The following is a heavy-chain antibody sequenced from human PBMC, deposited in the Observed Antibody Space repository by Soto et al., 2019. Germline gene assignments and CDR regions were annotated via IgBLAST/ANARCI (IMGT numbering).Heavy chain of an antibody. CDR2: MSPNSGNT. CDR3: ARDYGGSSGWFDP. Sequence: ASAKVSCKASGYTFSSYDLNWVRQATGQGLEWIGWMSPNSGNTGYAQKFQGRVTMTTNAAMSTAYMELSSLTSEDTAVYYCARDYGGSSGWFDPWGQGTLVTVSS. V-gene: IGHV1-8*02. CDR1: GYTFSSYD. D-gene: IGHD4-17*01. J-gene: IGHJ5*02.